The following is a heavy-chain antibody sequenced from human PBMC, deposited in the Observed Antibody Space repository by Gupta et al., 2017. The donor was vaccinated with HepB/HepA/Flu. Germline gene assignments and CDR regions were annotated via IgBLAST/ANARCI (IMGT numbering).Heavy chain of an antibody. V-gene: IGHV3-74*01. CDR1: GFTFRNYW. J-gene: IGHJ4*02. D-gene: IGHD4-17*01. CDR3: GREGPTVTTPLEY. Sequence: EVQLVESGGGLVQPGGSLRLSCVASGFTFRNYWMQWVRQAPGKGLMYVSRIEPDGSGPRYADSVKGRFIISRDNAKNTLYLQMNSLRAEDTAVYYCGREGPTVTTPLEYWGQGTVVTVSS. CDR2: IEPDGSGP.